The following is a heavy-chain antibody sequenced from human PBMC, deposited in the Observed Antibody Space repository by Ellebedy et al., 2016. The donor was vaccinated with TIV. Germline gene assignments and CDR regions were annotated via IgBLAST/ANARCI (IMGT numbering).Heavy chain of an antibody. CDR1: GFSFRSYW. D-gene: IGHD4-17*01. CDR3: ARRGSYGDYAVQINSWLDT. CDR2: IYQDGSDQ. Sequence: GESLKISCAASGFSFRSYWMSWVRQAPGKGLEWVANIYQDGSDQYYVDSVKGRFTISRDKVNKSLFLQMNSLRVEDTAVYYCARRGSYGDYAVQINSWLDTWGQGTLVTVSS. V-gene: IGHV3-7*01. J-gene: IGHJ5*02.